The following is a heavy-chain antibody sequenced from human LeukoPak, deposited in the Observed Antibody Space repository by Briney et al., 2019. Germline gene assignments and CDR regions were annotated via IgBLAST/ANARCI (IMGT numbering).Heavy chain of an antibody. CDR1: GFTLSSYA. D-gene: IGHD3-10*01. V-gene: IGHV3-23*01. Sequence: GESLRLSCAVSGFTLSSYAMSWVRQAPGKGLEWVSAISVSGNTYHADSVKGRFTISRDNAKNSLYLQMNTLRVEDTAIYYCVRVALYYYGSESYYFFEHWGQGTPVTASS. CDR3: VRVALYYYGSESYYFFEH. CDR2: ISVSGNT. J-gene: IGHJ4*02.